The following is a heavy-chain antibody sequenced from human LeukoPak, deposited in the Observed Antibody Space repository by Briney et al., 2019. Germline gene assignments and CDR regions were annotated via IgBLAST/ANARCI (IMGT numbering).Heavy chain of an antibody. CDR1: GFTFSSYG. J-gene: IGHJ4*02. V-gene: IGHV3-30*18. Sequence: GRSLRLSCAASGFTFSSYGMHWVRKAPAKGLEWVAVISYDGSNKYYADSVKGRFTISRDNSKNTLYLQMNSLRAEDTAVYYCAKADREHFDYWGQGTLVTVSS. CDR3: AKADREHFDY. CDR2: ISYDGSNK. D-gene: IGHD1-26*01.